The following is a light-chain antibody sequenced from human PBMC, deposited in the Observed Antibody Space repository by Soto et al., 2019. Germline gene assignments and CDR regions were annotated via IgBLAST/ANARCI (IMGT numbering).Light chain of an antibody. V-gene: IGLV2-11*01. CDR1: SNDVGGYNY. CDR3: CSYAGNSLWV. J-gene: IGLJ3*02. CDR2: DVS. Sequence: QSVLTQPRSVSGSPGQSVTISCTGTSNDVGGYNYVSWYQQHPGKAPKLMIYDVSKWPSGVPDRFSGSKSGNTASLTISGLQAEDEADYYCCSYAGNSLWVFGGGTKLTVL.